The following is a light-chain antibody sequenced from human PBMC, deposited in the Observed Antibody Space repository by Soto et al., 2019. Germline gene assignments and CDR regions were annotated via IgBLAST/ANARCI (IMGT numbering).Light chain of an antibody. V-gene: IGLV2-23*03. CDR3: CSYACFSTVV. J-gene: IGLJ1*01. CDR2: EGN. CDR1: SRDIGGYNL. Sequence: QSVLTQPASVSGSPGQSITISCTGTSRDIGGYNLVSWYQQHPGRAPKVMMYEGNKRPSRVSNRFSASKSGNTASLTISGLQAEDEADYYCCSYACFSTVVFGSGTKVTVL.